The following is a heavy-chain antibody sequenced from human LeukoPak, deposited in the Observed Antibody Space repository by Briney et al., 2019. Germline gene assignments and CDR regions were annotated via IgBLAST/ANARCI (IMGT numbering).Heavy chain of an antibody. CDR2: ISDTGATT. CDR1: GFTFSSYA. CDR3: AKDTSIGRYCTNGVCSPFDY. Sequence: QPGGSLRLSCAGSGFTFSSYAMSWVRQAPGKGLEWVSAISDTGATTYDADSVKGRFTISRDNSRSTLYLQMNSLRDEDTALYYCAKDTSIGRYCTNGVCSPFDYWGQGTLVTVSS. V-gene: IGHV3-23*01. D-gene: IGHD2-8*01. J-gene: IGHJ4*02.